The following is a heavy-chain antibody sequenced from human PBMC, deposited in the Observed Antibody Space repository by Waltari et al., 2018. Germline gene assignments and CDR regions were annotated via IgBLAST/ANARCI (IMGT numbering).Heavy chain of an antibody. CDR1: GGSISSSSYY. CDR2: IYYIGRT. CDR3: ARHGIGDGYNYDY. J-gene: IGHJ4*02. D-gene: IGHD5-12*01. V-gene: IGHV4-39*01. Sequence: QLQLQESGPGLVKPSETLSLTCTVSGGSISSSSYYWGWIRQPPGKGLAWIGSIYYIGRTYCNPSLKSRVTISVDTSKNQFSLKLSSLTAADTAVYYCARHGIGDGYNYDYWGQGTLVTVSS.